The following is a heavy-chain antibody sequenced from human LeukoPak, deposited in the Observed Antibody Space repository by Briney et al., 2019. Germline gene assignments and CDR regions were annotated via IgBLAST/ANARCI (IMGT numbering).Heavy chain of an antibody. CDR1: GFTVSSNY. V-gene: IGHV3-33*08. J-gene: IGHJ4*02. CDR3: ASLSRSSSSNY. Sequence: GGSLRLSCAASGFTVSSNYMSWVRQAPGKGLEWVAVIWYDGSNKYYADSVKGRFTISRDNSKNTLYLQMNSLRAEDTAVYYCASLSRSSSSNYWGQGTLVTVSS. CDR2: IWYDGSNK. D-gene: IGHD6-6*01.